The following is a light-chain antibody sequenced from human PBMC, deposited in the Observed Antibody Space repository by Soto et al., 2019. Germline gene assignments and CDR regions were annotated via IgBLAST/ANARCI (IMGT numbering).Light chain of an antibody. J-gene: IGKJ4*01. CDR2: HAS. CDR1: QSVSSY. CDR3: QQRYSWPPLT. Sequence: EIVLTQSPATLSLSPGERATLSCRASQSVSSYLQWYQQTPGHAPRLLIYHASTRAASIPGRFIGSRSGTDFSLIVSSLEPEDFAVYYCQQRYSWPPLTFGGGTKVEIK. V-gene: IGKV3-11*01.